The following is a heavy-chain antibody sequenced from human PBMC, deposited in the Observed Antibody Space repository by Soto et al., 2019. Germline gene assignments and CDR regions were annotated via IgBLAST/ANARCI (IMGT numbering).Heavy chain of an antibody. J-gene: IGHJ4*02. CDR2: IIPVRGPA. CDR1: GVTYNTFA. CDR3: VSAAKRYFDY. D-gene: IGHD6-25*01. V-gene: IGHV1-69*06. Sequence: QVQLVQSGAEVRKPGSSVKVSCKASGVTYNTFAVSWVRQATGHGLEWMGGIIPVRGPAFYAQKFQGRVTITEDKSTSTAYLALTSLRSEDTAVYYCVSAAKRYFDYWGQGTLVTVSS.